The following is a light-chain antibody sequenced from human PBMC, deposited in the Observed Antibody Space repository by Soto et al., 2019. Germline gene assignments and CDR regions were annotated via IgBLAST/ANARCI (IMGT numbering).Light chain of an antibody. V-gene: IGLV2-8*01. CDR2: EVN. J-gene: IGLJ2*01. CDR1: SSDVGGYNY. Sequence: QSGLTQPPSASGSPGQSVTISCTGTSSDVGGYNYVSWYQQHPGKAPKIMIYEVNKRPSGVPDRFSGSKSGNTASLTVSGLQAEDEADYYCSSYGGSNNLVFGGGTKLTVL. CDR3: SSYGGSNNLV.